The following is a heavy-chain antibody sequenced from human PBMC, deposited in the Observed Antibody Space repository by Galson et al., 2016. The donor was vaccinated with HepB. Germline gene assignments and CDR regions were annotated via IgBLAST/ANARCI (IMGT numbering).Heavy chain of an antibody. J-gene: IGHJ5*01. Sequence: TLSLTCDVSGGSIGSSYWWSWVRQPPGKGLEWIGEIYHSGSTNYNPSLQSRVTISVDKSKNQFSLNLSPVTAADTAVYYCAIGPPPKRLDSWGQGILVTVSS. CDR1: GGSIGSSYW. V-gene: IGHV4-4*02. CDR2: IYHSGST. CDR3: AIGPPPKRLDS.